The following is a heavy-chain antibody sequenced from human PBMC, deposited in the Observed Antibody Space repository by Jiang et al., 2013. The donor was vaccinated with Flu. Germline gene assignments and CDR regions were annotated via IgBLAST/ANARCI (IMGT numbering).Heavy chain of an antibody. J-gene: IGHJ4*02. Sequence: SGAEVKKPGSSVKVSCKASGGTFSSYAISWVRQAPGQGLEWMGRIIPILGIANYAQKFQGRVTITADKSTSTAYMELSSLRSEDTAVYYCARDPGRDGYNHSIDYWGQGTLVTVSS. CDR2: IIPILGIA. CDR1: GGTFSSYA. D-gene: IGHD5-24*01. V-gene: IGHV1-69*04. CDR3: ARDPGRDGYNHSIDY.